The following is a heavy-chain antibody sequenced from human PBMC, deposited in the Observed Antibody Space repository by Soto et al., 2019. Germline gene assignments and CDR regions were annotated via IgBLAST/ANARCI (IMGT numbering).Heavy chain of an antibody. CDR3: AHRRFAKYSSLPADFDY. CDR1: GFSLNSSGVG. CDR2: IYWNDEM. J-gene: IGHJ4*02. V-gene: IGHV2-5*01. Sequence: QITLKQSGPTLVKPTQTLTLTCTFSGFSLNSSGVGVGWIRQPPGKALEWLALIYWNDEMHYSPSLKSRLTITEDASKHQVVLTVTNMDPVDTAIYYCAHRRFAKYSSLPADFDYWGQGILVTVSS. D-gene: IGHD6-6*01.